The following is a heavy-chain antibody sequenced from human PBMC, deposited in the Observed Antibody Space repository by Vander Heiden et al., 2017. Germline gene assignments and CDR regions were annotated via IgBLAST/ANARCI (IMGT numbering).Heavy chain of an antibody. CDR2: IYYSGST. CDR3: ARQPRITMIVVVITLDAFDI. Sequence: QLQLQESGPGLVKPSETLSLTCTVSGGSISSSRYYWGWIRQPPGKGLEWIGSIYYSGSTYYNPSLKSRVTISVDTSKNQFSLKLSSVTAADTAVYYCARQPRITMIVVVITLDAFDIWGQGTMVTVSS. D-gene: IGHD3-22*01. CDR1: GGSISSSRYY. J-gene: IGHJ3*02. V-gene: IGHV4-39*01.